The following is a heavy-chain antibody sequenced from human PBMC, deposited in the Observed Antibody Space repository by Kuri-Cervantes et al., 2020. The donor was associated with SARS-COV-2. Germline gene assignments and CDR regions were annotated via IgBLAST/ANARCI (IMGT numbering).Heavy chain of an antibody. CDR2: ISYDGSNK. D-gene: IGHD3-22*01. V-gene: IGHV3-30*03. CDR3: ARSITMIVVVGYYYGMDV. CDR1: GFTFSNAW. J-gene: IGHJ6*02. Sequence: GESLKISCAASGFTFSNAWMSWVRQAPGKGLEWVAVISYDGSNKYYADSVKGRFTISRDNAKNSLYLQMNSLRAEDTAVYYCARSITMIVVVGYYYGMDVWGQGTTVTVSS.